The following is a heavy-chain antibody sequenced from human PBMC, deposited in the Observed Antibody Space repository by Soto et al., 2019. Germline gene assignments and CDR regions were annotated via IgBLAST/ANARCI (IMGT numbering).Heavy chain of an antibody. CDR1: GGTFSSYA. Sequence: QVQLVQSGAEVKKPGSSVKVSCKASGGTFSSYAISWVRHAPGQGLEWMGGIIPSSDTTNYAQKFQGRVTITADESTSTAYMELSSLRSEDTSVYYCARSQGSSTSLEIYYYYYYGMDVWGQGTTVTVSS. CDR3: ARSQGSSTSLEIYYYYYYGMDV. D-gene: IGHD2-2*01. J-gene: IGHJ6*02. V-gene: IGHV1-69*01. CDR2: IIPSSDTT.